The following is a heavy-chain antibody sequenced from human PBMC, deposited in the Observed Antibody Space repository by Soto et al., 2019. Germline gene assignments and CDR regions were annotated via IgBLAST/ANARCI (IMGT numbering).Heavy chain of an antibody. Sequence: PGGSLRLSCAAPGFTFSSYSMNWVRQAPGKWLEWVSSISSSSSYIYYADSVKGRFTISRDDAKNSLYLQMNSLRAEDTAVYYCARESSGWHIDYWGQGTLVTVSS. J-gene: IGHJ4*02. CDR3: ARESSGWHIDY. V-gene: IGHV3-21*01. D-gene: IGHD6-19*01. CDR1: GFTFSSYS. CDR2: ISSSSSYI.